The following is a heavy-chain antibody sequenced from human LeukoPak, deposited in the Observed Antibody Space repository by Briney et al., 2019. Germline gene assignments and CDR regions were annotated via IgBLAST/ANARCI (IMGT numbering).Heavy chain of an antibody. J-gene: IGHJ3*02. CDR2: MNPNSGKT. CDR3: ARSPTGAFDI. CDR1: GYTFTSYD. D-gene: IGHD7-27*01. Sequence: ASVKVSCKASGYTFTSYDINWVRQAPRQGPEWMGWMNPNSGKTGYAQKFQGRVTMTWDTSISTAYMDLSSLRSEDTAVYYCARSPTGAFDIWGQGTMVTVSS. V-gene: IGHV1-8*01.